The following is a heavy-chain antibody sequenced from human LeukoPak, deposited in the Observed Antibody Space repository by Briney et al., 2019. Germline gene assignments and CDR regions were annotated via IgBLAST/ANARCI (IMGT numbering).Heavy chain of an antibody. J-gene: IGHJ4*02. Sequence: TGGSLRLSCKGSGFSFGDYAMTWVRQAPGKGLEWVGFIRSKGYGGTTEYAASVKGRFTISRDDSKSIAYLQMNSLKTEDTAVYYCTTDTEMVSPPFDYWGQGTLVTVSS. CDR2: IRSKGYGGTT. D-gene: IGHD2-8*01. V-gene: IGHV3-49*04. CDR1: GFSFGDYA. CDR3: TTDTEMVSPPFDY.